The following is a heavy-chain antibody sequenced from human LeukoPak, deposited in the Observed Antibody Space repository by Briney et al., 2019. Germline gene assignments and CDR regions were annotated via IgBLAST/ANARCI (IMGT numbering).Heavy chain of an antibody. V-gene: IGHV3-30*02. D-gene: IGHD2-15*01. CDR3: ASIVVVAADAKNDY. CDR1: GFTFSSYS. Sequence: GGSLRLSCAASGFTFSSYSMNWVRQAPGKGLEWVAFIRYDGSNKYYADSVKGRFTISRDNSKNTLYLQMNSLRAEDTAVYYCASIVVVAADAKNDYWGQGTLVTVSS. J-gene: IGHJ4*02. CDR2: IRYDGSNK.